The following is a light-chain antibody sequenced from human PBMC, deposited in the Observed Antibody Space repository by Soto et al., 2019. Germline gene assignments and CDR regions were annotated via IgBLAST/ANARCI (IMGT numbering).Light chain of an antibody. Sequence: QSLLTQPASVSGSPGQSITISCTGSSNDIGAYKYVSWYQQYPGKAPKLIIFEVSNRPSGVSNRFSGSKSGNTASLTISGLQAEDEADYYCCSYAGSSTFVFGTGTKVTVL. CDR3: CSYAGSSTFV. V-gene: IGLV2-23*02. CDR2: EVS. J-gene: IGLJ1*01. CDR1: SNDIGAYKY.